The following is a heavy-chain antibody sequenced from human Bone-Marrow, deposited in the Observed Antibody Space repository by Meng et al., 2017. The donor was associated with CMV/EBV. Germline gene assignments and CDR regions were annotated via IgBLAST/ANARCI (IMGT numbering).Heavy chain of an antibody. CDR2: IYHSGST. J-gene: IGHJ5*02. CDR3: ARGLKSGYDSYNWFDP. D-gene: IGHD5-12*01. CDR1: GYSISSGYY. V-gene: IGHV4-38-2*02. Sequence: SETLSLTCTVSGYSISSGYYWGWIRQPPGKGLEWIGSIYHSGSTYYNPSLKSRVTISVDTSKNQFSLKLSSVTAADTAVYYCARGLKSGYDSYNWFDPWGQGTLVTVPQ.